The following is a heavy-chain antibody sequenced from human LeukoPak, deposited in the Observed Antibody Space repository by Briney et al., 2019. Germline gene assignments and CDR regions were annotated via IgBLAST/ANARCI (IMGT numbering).Heavy chain of an antibody. CDR1: GFTFSSYG. V-gene: IGHV3-23*01. CDR3: AKSDGYSGYDPLYYYYYMDV. Sequence: GGSLRLSCAASGFTFSSYGMNWVRQAPGKGLEWVSAISGSGGSTYYADSVKGRFTISRDNSKNTLYLQMNSLRAEDTAVYYCAKSDGYSGYDPLYYYYYMDVWGKGTTVTVSS. J-gene: IGHJ6*03. D-gene: IGHD5-12*01. CDR2: ISGSGGST.